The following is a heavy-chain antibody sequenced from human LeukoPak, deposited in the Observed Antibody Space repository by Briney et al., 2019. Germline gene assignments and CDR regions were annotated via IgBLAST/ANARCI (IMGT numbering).Heavy chain of an antibody. J-gene: IGHJ5*02. Sequence: SETLSLTCAVYGGSFSGYYWSWIRQPPGKGLEWIGEINHSGSTNYNPSLKSRVTISVDTSKNQFSLKLCSVTAADTAVYYCAREVVPAAIRVWFDPWGQGTLVTVSS. CDR2: INHSGST. V-gene: IGHV4-34*01. D-gene: IGHD2-2*01. CDR1: GGSFSGYY. CDR3: AREVVPAAIRVWFDP.